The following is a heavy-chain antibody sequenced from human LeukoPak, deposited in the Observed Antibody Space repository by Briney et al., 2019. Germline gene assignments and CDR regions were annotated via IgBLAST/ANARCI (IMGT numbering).Heavy chain of an antibody. CDR2: ISSSGTTI. V-gene: IGHV3-48*04. D-gene: IGHD2-15*01. Sequence: GGSLRLSCAASGFSFSSYGMSWVRQAPGKGLEWVSYISSSGTTIYYAERRFTISRDNAKNSLYLLMNSLRAEDTAIYYCARGYCSGGSCYGGDYWGQGTLVTVSS. CDR1: GFSFSSYG. J-gene: IGHJ4*02. CDR3: ARGYCSGGSCYGGDY.